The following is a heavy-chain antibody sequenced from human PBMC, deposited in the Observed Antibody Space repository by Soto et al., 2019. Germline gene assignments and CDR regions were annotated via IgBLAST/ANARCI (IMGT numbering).Heavy chain of an antibody. V-gene: IGHV3-21*01. J-gene: IGHJ4*02. D-gene: IGHD6-19*01. CDR3: ARNIMLAGPTNGHIGY. Sequence: EVQLVESGGGLVKPGGSLRLSCAASGFIFSTNSMTWVRQAPGKGLEWVSSISGDSYFIYYGDSVKGRFTISRDNAKNSLYLQMNSLRVEYTAVYYCARNIMLAGPTNGHIGYWGQGALVTVSS. CDR1: GFIFSTNS. CDR2: ISGDSYFI.